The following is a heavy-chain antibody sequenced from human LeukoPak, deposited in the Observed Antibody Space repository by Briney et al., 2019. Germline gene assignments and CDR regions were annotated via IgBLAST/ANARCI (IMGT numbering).Heavy chain of an antibody. Sequence: GGSLSLSCAASGFTFSSYGMHWVRQAPGKGLEWVAFIRYDGSNKYYADSVKRRFTISRDNSKNTLYLQMNSLRAEDTAVYYCAKDRVGYCIDGLCFPVDYWGQGTLVTVSS. CDR1: GFTFSSYG. J-gene: IGHJ4*02. V-gene: IGHV3-30*02. CDR2: IRYDGSNK. D-gene: IGHD2-8*01. CDR3: AKDRVGYCIDGLCFPVDY.